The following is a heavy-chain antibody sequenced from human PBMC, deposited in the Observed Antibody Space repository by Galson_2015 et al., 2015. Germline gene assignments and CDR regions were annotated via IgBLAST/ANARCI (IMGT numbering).Heavy chain of an antibody. V-gene: IGHV3-48*03. CDR2: ISSSGSTI. D-gene: IGHD2-21*02. Sequence: SLRLSCAASGFTFSSYEMNWVRQAPGKGLEWVSYISSSGSTIYYADSVKCRFTISRDNAKNSLYLQMNSLRAEDTAAYYCARDRACGGDCYSLDYWGQGTLVTVSS. J-gene: IGHJ4*02. CDR3: ARDRACGGDCYSLDY. CDR1: GFTFSSYE.